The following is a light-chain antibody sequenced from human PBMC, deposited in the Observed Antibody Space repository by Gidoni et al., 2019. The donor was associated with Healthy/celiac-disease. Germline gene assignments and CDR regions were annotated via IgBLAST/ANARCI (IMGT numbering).Light chain of an antibody. Sequence: DIVMTQSPDSLAVSLGERATINCKSSQSVLYSSNNKNYLAWYQQKPGQPPKLLIYWASTRESGVPDRFSGSGSGTDFTLTISSLQAEEVAVYYCQQYYSTPTFGGXTKVEIK. CDR1: QSVLYSSNNKNY. CDR3: QQYYSTPT. CDR2: WAS. J-gene: IGKJ4*01. V-gene: IGKV4-1*01.